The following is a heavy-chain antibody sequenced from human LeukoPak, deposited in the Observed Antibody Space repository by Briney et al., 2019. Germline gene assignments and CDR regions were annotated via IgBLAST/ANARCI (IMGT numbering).Heavy chain of an antibody. J-gene: IGHJ4*02. D-gene: IGHD5-12*01. CDR3: AKDHTSYSGYDSLDY. CDR2: ISGSGDST. Sequence: GGSLRLSCAASGFTFRNYAMSWVRQAPGKGLEWVADISGSGDSTYYADSVKGRFTISRDNSKNTLYLQMNSLRAEDTAVYYCAKDHTSYSGYDSLDYWGQGTLVTVS. CDR1: GFTFRNYA. V-gene: IGHV3-23*01.